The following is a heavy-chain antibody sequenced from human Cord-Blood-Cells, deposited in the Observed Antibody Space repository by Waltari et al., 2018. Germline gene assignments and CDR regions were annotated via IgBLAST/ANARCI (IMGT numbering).Heavy chain of an antibody. V-gene: IGHV1-24*01. CDR3: ATAPSSPYSSSWVYFDY. CDR1: GYTLTELS. CDR2: FDPEDGET. J-gene: IGHJ4*02. D-gene: IGHD6-13*01. Sequence: QVQLVQSGAEVKKPGASVKVSCKVSGYTLTELSMHWVRRAPGKGLEWMGGFDPEDGETNSAQKFQGRVTMTEDTSTDTAYMELSSLRSEDTAVYYCATAPSSPYSSSWVYFDYWGQGTLVTVSS.